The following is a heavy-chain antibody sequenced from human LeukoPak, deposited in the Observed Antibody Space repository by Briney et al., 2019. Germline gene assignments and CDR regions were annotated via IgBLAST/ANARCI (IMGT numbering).Heavy chain of an antibody. Sequence: GGSLRLSCAASGFTFSSLAIHWVRQAPGKGLEWVAVTSHDGSNKYCADPVKGRFTISRDNSKNTLYLQMNSLRAEDTAVYYCAKCRDGYNDFDYRGQGTLVTVSS. V-gene: IGHV3-30*18. CDR1: GFTFSSLA. CDR3: AKCRDGYNDFDY. D-gene: IGHD5-24*01. J-gene: IGHJ4*02. CDR2: TSHDGSNK.